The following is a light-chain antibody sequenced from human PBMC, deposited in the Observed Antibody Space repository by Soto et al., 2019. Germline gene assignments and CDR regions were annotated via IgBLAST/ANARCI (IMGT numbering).Light chain of an antibody. CDR3: SSYSTTSTLV. CDR2: EVN. Sequence: QSALPQPASVSGSPGQSVTMSCTGASSDVGGYDYVSWYQQHPGKAPKVILYEVNNRPSGVSNHFSGSKSGNTASLINSGLQADDEADYYCSSYSTTSTLVFGSGTKVTVL. J-gene: IGLJ1*01. V-gene: IGLV2-14*01. CDR1: SSDVGGYDY.